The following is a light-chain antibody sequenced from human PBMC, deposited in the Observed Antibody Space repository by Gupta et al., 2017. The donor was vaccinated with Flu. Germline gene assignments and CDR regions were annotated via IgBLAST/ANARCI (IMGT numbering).Light chain of an antibody. J-gene: IGLJ1*01. CDR2: RDN. Sequence: QSVLIQPPSASGTPGQRVTIPCSGGTSHIGSNYVCWYQHLPGTAPKLLIYRDNQRPSGVPDRFSASKAGTSASLAISGLRSEDEGDYYCAAWDGSLTYVFGGGTKVTVL. V-gene: IGLV1-47*01. CDR1: TSHIGSNY. CDR3: AAWDGSLTYV.